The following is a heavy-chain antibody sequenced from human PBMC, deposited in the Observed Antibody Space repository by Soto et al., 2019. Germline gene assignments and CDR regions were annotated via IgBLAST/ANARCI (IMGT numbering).Heavy chain of an antibody. CDR2: INAGNGNT. V-gene: IGHV1-3*01. Sequence: ASVKVSCKASGYTFTSYAMHWVRQAPGQRLEWMGWINAGNGNTKYSQKFQGRVTITRDTSASTAYMELSSLRSEDTAVYYCARGSQQEMLFDPWGQGTLGTVSS. J-gene: IGHJ5*02. CDR3: ARGSQQEMLFDP. CDR1: GYTFTSYA. D-gene: IGHD2-8*01.